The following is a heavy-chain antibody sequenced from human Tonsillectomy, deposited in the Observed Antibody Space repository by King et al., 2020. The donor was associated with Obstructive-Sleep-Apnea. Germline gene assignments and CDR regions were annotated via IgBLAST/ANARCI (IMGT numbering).Heavy chain of an antibody. CDR1: GFIFIDYG. V-gene: IGHV3-30*18. D-gene: IGHD5-18*01. CDR2: ISYDGKNI. Sequence: VQLVESGGGVVQPGRSLRLSCAASGFIFIDYGMHWFRQAPGKGLEWVAVISYDGKNIYYVDSVKCRFTISRDNSKNTLYLQMDSLRAEDAALYYCAKEKEPRGYSFGSDYWGQGTLVTVSS. CDR3: AKEKEPRGYSFGSDY. J-gene: IGHJ4*02.